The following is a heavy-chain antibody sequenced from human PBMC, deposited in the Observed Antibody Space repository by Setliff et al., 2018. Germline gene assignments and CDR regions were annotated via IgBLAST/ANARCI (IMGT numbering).Heavy chain of an antibody. CDR2: ILYSGGA. V-gene: IGHV4-39*07. J-gene: IGHJ3*01. D-gene: IGHD1-1*01. CDR3: ATSCLTLEAAFDV. Sequence: SETLYLTCTVSGGSISSSLYYWAFIRQPPGKGLEWIGSILYSGGAHSNPSLNSRVSISVDTSKNQFSLRLRSVTAADTAFYYCATSCLTLEAAFDVWGQGTMVTVSS. CDR1: GGSISSSLYY.